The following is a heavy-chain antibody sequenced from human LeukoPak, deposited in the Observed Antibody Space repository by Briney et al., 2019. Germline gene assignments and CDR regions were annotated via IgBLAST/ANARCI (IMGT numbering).Heavy chain of an antibody. CDR2: ISSSSDYI. CDR3: ARGSGSGSYYPRFDY. V-gene: IGHV3-21*01. D-gene: IGHD3-10*01. J-gene: IGHJ4*02. CDR1: GFTFSTYW. Sequence: PGGSLRLSCAASGFTFSTYWMNWVRQAPGKGLEWVSSISSSSDYIYYADSVRGRFTISRDNAKNSLYVQMNSLRAEDTAVYYCARGSGSGSYYPRFDYWGRGTVVTVSS.